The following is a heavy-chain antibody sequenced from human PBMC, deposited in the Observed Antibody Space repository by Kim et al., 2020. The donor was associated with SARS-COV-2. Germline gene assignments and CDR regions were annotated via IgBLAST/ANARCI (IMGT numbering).Heavy chain of an antibody. J-gene: IGHJ4*02. Sequence: ISYADSVKGRFTISRDNAKNSLYLQMNSLRAEDTAVYYCAREGMELGFDYWGQGTLVTVSS. CDR3: AREGMELGFDY. D-gene: IGHD1-7*01. CDR2: I. V-gene: IGHV3-48*03.